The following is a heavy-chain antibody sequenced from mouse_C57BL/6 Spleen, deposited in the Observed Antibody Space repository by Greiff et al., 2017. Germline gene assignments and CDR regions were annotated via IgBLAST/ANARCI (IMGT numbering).Heavy chain of an antibody. V-gene: IGHV10-1*01. J-gene: IGHJ1*03. CDR2: IRSKSNNYAT. CDR1: GFSFNTYA. Sequence: DVMLVESGGGLVQPKGSLKLSCAASGFSFNTYAMNWVRQAPGKGLEWVARIRSKSNNYATYYADSVKDRFTISRDDSESMLYLQMNNLKTEDTAMYYCVSLDWDGYFDVWGTGTTVTVSS. D-gene: IGHD4-1*01. CDR3: VSLDWDGYFDV.